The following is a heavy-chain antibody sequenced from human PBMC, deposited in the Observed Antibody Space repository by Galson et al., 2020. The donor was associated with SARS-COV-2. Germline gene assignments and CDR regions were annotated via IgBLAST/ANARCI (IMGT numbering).Heavy chain of an antibody. Sequence: GGSLRLSCAASGFTFTNYSMNWVRQAPGKGLEWVSYISSTGNTIYSADSVKGRFTISRDNAKNSLYLQMNSLRAEDTAVYYCARGFGEFRGGQGTLVIVSS. CDR3: ARGFGEFR. CDR1: GFTFTNYS. V-gene: IGHV3-48*01. J-gene: IGHJ4*02. D-gene: IGHD3-10*01. CDR2: ISSTGNTI.